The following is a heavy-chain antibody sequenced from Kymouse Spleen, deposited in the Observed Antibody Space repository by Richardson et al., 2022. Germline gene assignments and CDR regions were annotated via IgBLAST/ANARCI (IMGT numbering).Heavy chain of an antibody. CDR3: ARDQADYYGSGIYYYYYGMDV. D-gene: IGHD3-10*01. J-gene: IGHJ6*02. CDR1: GFTFSDYY. CDR2: ISSSGSTI. Sequence: QVQLVESGGGLVKPGGSLRLSCAASGFTFSDYYMSWIRQAPGKGLEWVSYISSSGSTIYYADSVKGRFTISRDNAKNSLYLQMNSLRAEDTAVYYCARDQADYYGSGIYYYYYGMDVWGQGTTVTVSS. V-gene: IGHV3-11*01.